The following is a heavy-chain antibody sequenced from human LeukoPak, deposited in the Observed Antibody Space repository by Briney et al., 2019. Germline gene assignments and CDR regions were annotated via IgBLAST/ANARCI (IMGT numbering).Heavy chain of an antibody. J-gene: IGHJ4*02. CDR1: GFTFSIYS. V-gene: IGHV3-48*01. Sequence: PGGSLRLSCAASGFTFSIYSMNWVRQAPGKGREWVSYISSSSSTIHYADSVKGRFTISRDNAKNSLYLQMNSLRAEDTAVYYCARAVVGVDYWGQGTLVTVSS. D-gene: IGHD1-26*01. CDR2: ISSSSSTI. CDR3: ARAVVGVDY.